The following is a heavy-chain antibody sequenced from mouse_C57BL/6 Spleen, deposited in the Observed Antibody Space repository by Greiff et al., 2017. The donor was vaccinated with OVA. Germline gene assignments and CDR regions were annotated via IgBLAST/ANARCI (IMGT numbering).Heavy chain of an antibody. CDR1: GFTFSNYW. V-gene: IGHV6-3*01. CDR2: IRLKSDNYAT. J-gene: IGHJ1*03. D-gene: IGHD1-1*01. Sequence: EVKVVESGGGLVQPGGSMKLSCVASGFTFSNYWMNWVRQSPEKGLEWVAQIRLKSDNYATHYAESVKGRFTISRDDSKSSVYLQMNNLRAEDTGIYYCTGTTVGYFDVWGTGTTVTVSS. CDR3: TGTTVGYFDV.